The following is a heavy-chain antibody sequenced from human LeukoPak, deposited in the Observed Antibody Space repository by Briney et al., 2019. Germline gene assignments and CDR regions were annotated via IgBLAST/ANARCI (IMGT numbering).Heavy chain of an antibody. CDR2: IIPIFGTA. D-gene: IGHD2-2*01. V-gene: IGHV1-69*13. CDR3: ARSPQQYQPYYFDY. Sequence: SVKVSCKASGGTFSSYAISWVRQAPGQGLEWMGGIIPIFGTANYAQKFQGRVTITADGSTSTAYMELSSLRSEDTAVYYCARSPQQYQPYYFDYWGQGTLVTVSS. CDR1: GGTFSSYA. J-gene: IGHJ4*02.